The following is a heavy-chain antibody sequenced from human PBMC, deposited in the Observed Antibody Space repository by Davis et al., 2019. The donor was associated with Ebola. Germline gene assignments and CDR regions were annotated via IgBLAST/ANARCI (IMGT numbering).Heavy chain of an antibody. CDR3: AKDRRTIPTGYYGMDV. D-gene: IGHD2-2*02. Sequence: GGSLRLSCAASGFTFDDYAMHWVRQAPGKGLEWVSGISWNSGSIGYADSVKGRFTISRDNAKNSLYLQMNSLRAEDTALYYCAKDRRTIPTGYYGMDVWGKGTTVTVSP. J-gene: IGHJ6*04. CDR2: ISWNSGSI. CDR1: GFTFDDYA. V-gene: IGHV3-9*01.